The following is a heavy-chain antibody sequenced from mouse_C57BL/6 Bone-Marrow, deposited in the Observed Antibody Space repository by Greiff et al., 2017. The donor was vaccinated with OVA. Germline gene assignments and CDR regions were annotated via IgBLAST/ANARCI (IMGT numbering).Heavy chain of an antibody. CDR3: ARYGYDYDWYFDV. CDR2: ILPGSGST. Sequence: QVQLQQSGPELVKPGASVKLSCKATGYTFTGYWIEWVKQMPGHGLEWIGEILPGSGSTNYNEKFKGKATFTADTSSNTAYMQLSSLTTEDSAIYYCARYGYDYDWYFDVWGTGTTVTVSS. CDR1: GYTFTGYW. J-gene: IGHJ1*03. V-gene: IGHV1-9*01. D-gene: IGHD2-4*01.